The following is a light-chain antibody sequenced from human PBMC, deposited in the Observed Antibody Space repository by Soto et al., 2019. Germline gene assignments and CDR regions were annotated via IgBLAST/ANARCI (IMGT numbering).Light chain of an antibody. J-gene: IGKJ5*01. CDR1: QSFSSY. Sequence: EIVLTQSPATLSLSPGEKATIYCRASQSFSSYLAWYQQKPSQAPRLLIYDASNRATGIPARFSGSGSGIDFTLSISSLEPEDFAVYYCQQRSNWPPTFGQGTHWRL. CDR2: DAS. CDR3: QQRSNWPPT. V-gene: IGKV3-11*01.